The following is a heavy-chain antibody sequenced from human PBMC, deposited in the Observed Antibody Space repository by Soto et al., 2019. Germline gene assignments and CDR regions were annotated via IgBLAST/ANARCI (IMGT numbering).Heavy chain of an antibody. Sequence: GASVKVSCKASGYTFTGYYMHWVRQAPGQGLEWMGWINPNSGGTNYAQKFQGWVTMTRDTSISTAYMELNSLRAEDTAVYYCARNSGYCSGGSCYKGDYYYYMDVWGKGTTVTVSS. CDR1: GYTFTGYY. CDR3: ARNSGYCSGGSCYKGDYYYYMDV. D-gene: IGHD2-15*01. V-gene: IGHV1-2*04. CDR2: INPNSGGT. J-gene: IGHJ6*03.